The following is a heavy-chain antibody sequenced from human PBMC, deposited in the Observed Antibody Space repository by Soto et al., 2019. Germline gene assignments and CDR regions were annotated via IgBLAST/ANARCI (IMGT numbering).Heavy chain of an antibody. CDR1: GFTFSGSA. CDR3: CAIREGQPAF. CDR2: IRSKPNSYAT. V-gene: IGHV3-73*02. Sequence: EVQLVESGGGLVQPGGSLKLSCAASGFTFSGSAMHWVRQASGKGLEWVGRIRSKPNSYATAYAASVNGRFTISRDDSRTTAFLQMTRLKSEDTAVSYCCAIREGQPAFWGQGTLVTVSS. D-gene: IGHD3-10*01. J-gene: IGHJ4*02.